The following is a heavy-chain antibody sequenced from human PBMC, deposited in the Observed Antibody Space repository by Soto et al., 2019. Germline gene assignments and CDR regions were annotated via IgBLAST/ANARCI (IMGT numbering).Heavy chain of an antibody. Sequence: GGFLRLSCAVAEFTFSIHWRHWVRQTPGKGLVWVSRINSYGSTTAYADSVKGRFTISRDNAKNTLYLQMNGLRAEDTAVYYCARGPNYYDSGFSDYWGQGILVTVSS. J-gene: IGHJ4*02. CDR1: EFTFSIHW. V-gene: IGHV3-74*01. D-gene: IGHD3-22*01. CDR2: INSYGSTT. CDR3: ARGPNYYDSGFSDY.